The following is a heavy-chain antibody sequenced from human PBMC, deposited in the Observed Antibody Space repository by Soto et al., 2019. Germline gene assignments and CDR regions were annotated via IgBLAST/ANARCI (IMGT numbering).Heavy chain of an antibody. CDR2: ISYDGSNK. V-gene: IGHV3-30-3*01. D-gene: IGHD6-13*01. CDR3: ARDVQMAAAGTSVYYYYGMDV. Sequence: QVQLVESGGGVVQPGRSLRLSCAASGFTFSSYAMHWVRQAPGKGLEWVAVISYDGSNKYYADSVKGRFTISRDNSKNTLYLQMNSLRAEDTAVYYCARDVQMAAAGTSVYYYYGMDVWGQGTTVTVSS. CDR1: GFTFSSYA. J-gene: IGHJ6*02.